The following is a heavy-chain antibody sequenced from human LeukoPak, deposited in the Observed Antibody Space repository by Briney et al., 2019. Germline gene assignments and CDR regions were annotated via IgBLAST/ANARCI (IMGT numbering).Heavy chain of an antibody. V-gene: IGHV3-53*01. Sequence: GGSLRLSCTASGFTVSNDYMSWVRQVPGKKLEWVSDIYSDGTTFYADSVKGRFTISRDNSKNALYLQMNSLRAEDTAVYHCARYDFILISYFDLWGRGALVTVSS. J-gene: IGHJ2*01. D-gene: IGHD3-3*01. CDR1: GFTVSNDY. CDR2: IYSDGTT. CDR3: ARYDFILISYFDL.